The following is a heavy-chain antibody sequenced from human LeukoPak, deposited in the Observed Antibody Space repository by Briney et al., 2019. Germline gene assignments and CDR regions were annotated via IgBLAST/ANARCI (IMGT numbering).Heavy chain of an antibody. Sequence: PGGSLRLSCAASGFTFSSYWMSWVRQAPWKGLEWVANIKQDGSEKYYVDSVKGRFTISRDNAKNSLYLQMNSLRSDDTAVYYCARGGSSGSPPLDYWGQGTLVTVSS. J-gene: IGHJ4*02. CDR1: GFTFSSYW. D-gene: IGHD3-22*01. V-gene: IGHV3-7*03. CDR2: IKQDGSEK. CDR3: ARGGSSGSPPLDY.